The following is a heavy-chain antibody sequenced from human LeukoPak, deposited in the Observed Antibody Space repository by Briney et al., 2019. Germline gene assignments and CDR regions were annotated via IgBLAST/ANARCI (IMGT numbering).Heavy chain of an antibody. Sequence: PSQTLSLTCTVSGGSISSGDYYWSWIRQPPGKGLEWIGYIYYSGSTYYNPSLKSRVTISVDTSKNQFSLKLSSVTAADTAVYYCASDGSGWYWNWFDPWGQGTLVTVSS. CDR3: ASDGSGWYWNWFDP. CDR2: IYYSGST. D-gene: IGHD6-19*01. J-gene: IGHJ5*02. V-gene: IGHV4-30-4*01. CDR1: GGSISSGDYY.